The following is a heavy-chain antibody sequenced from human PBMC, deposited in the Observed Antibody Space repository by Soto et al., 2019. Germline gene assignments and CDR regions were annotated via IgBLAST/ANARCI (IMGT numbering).Heavy chain of an antibody. CDR1: GFTFSSYE. J-gene: IGHJ4*02. CDR2: ISSSGSTI. D-gene: IGHD1-26*01. V-gene: IGHV3-48*03. Sequence: EVQLVESGGGLVQPGGSLRLSCAASGFTFSSYEMNWVRQAPGKGLEWVSYISSSGSTIYYADSVKGRFTISRDNAKNSLYLQMNSLRAEDTAVYYCARDLGVGATKFPDYFDYWGQGTLVTVSS. CDR3: ARDLGVGATKFPDYFDY.